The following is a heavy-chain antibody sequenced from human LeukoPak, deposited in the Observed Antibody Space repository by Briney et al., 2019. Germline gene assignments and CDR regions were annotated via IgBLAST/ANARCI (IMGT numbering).Heavy chain of an antibody. V-gene: IGHV7-4-1*02. CDR1: GYTFTSYA. D-gene: IGHD3-3*01. J-gene: IGHJ3*02. CDR2: INTNTGNP. Sequence: ASVKVSCKASGYTFTSYAMNWVRQAPGQGLEWMGWINTNTGNPTYAQAFTGRFVFSLDTSVSTAYLQISSLKAEDTAVYYCARDPPYYDFWSGWGAFDIWGQGTMVTVSS. CDR3: ARDPPYYDFWSGWGAFDI.